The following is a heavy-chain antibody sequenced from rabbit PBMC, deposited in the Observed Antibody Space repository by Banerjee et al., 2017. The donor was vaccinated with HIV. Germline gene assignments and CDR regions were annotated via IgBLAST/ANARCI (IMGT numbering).Heavy chain of an antibody. CDR1: GIDFAGYYY. V-gene: IGHV1S40*01. CDR3: ARGLDGYGYATSRLDL. CDR2: INTTSGNT. Sequence: QSLEESGGGLVQPEGSLTLTCKASGIDFAGYYYMCWVRQAPGKGLEWIACINTTSGNTVYASWAKGRFTISRTSSTTVALQMTSLTAADTATYFCARGLDGYGYATSRLDLWGQGTLVTVS. J-gene: IGHJ3*01. D-gene: IGHD6-1*01.